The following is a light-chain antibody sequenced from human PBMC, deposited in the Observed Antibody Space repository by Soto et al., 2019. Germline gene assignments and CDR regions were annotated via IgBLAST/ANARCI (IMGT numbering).Light chain of an antibody. CDR2: EVT. J-gene: IGLJ2*01. V-gene: IGLV2-8*01. CDR3: SSYPVSHSVV. Sequence: QSALTQPPSASGSPGQSVTISCTGTSRDVGAFNFVSWYQQHPGKAPKPLLFEVTKRPSGVPDRFSASKSGNTASLIVSGLQAEDEADYYCSSYPVSHSVVFGGGTKLTVL. CDR1: SRDVGAFNF.